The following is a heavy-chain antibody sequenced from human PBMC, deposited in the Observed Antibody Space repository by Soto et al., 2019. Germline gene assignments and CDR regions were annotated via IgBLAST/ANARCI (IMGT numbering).Heavy chain of an antibody. CDR1: GGSFSGYY. V-gene: IGHV4-34*01. D-gene: IGHD5-18*01. J-gene: IGHJ4*02. CDR3: QLLGHSYGYYFDY. Sequence: QVQLQQWGAGLLKPSETLSLTCAVYGGSFSGYYWSWIRQPPGKGLEWIGEINHSGSTNYNPSLKSRVTISVDTSKNQFALKLSSVTAADTAVCYCQLLGHSYGYYFDYWGQGTLVTVSS. CDR2: INHSGST.